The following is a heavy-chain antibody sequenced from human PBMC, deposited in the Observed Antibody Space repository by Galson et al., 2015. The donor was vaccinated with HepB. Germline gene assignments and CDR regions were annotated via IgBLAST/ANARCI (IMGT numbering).Heavy chain of an antibody. CDR2: IDWDDEK. D-gene: IGHD2-15*01. CDR1: VFSLSTSGMC. CDR3: ARMGRYCSGGRCYSRWFDP. V-gene: IGHV2-70*11. Sequence: PALVKPTQTLTLTCTFSVFSLSTSGMCVSWIRQPPGKALEWLARIDWDDEKSYSTSLKTRLTISKDTSKNQVVLTMTNMDAVDTATYYCARMGRYCSGGRCYSRWFDPWGQGTLVTVSS. J-gene: IGHJ5*02.